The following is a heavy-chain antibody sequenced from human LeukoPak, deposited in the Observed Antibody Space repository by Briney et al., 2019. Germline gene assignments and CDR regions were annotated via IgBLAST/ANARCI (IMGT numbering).Heavy chain of an antibody. Sequence: KTSQTLSLTCAISGDSVSSNSAAWNWIRQSPSRGLEWLGRTYYRSKWYNDYAVSVKSRITINPDTSKNQFSLKLGSVTAADTAVYYCARGRKYTSGYRVTELGSGYSDYWGQGTLVTVSS. CDR2: TYYRSKWYN. V-gene: IGHV6-1*01. D-gene: IGHD5-18*01. CDR1: GDSVSSNSAA. J-gene: IGHJ4*02. CDR3: ARGRKYTSGYRVTELGSGYSDY.